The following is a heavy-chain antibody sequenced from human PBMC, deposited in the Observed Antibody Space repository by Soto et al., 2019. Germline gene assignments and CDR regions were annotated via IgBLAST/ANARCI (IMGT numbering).Heavy chain of an antibody. CDR2: ISTNSNYI. Sequence: PAGAMALPFRSSGPPVAKEKMDWVRQATEKGWEWVSSISTNSNYIYYADSVKGRFTVSRDNAKKSLFLQMNSLRADDSSVYYCARDPMGSSWPYYFYYSGLVTLVTPS. CDR1: GPPVAKEK. D-gene: IGHD6-13*01. V-gene: IGHV3-21*01. J-gene: IGHJ4*02. CDR3: ARDPMGSSWPYYFYY.